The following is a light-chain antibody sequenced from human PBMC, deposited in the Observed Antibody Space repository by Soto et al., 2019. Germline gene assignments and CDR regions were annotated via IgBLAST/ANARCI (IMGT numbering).Light chain of an antibody. Sequence: QSVLTQPASVSGSPGQSIAISCTGTSSDVGSYNLVSWYQQHPGKAPKLMIYEVSKRPSGVSNRFPGSKSGNTASLTISGLQAEDESDYYCCSDAGSSTFGPYVFGTGTKFTVL. CDR2: EVS. V-gene: IGLV2-23*02. CDR3: CSDAGSSTFGPYV. CDR1: SSDVGSYNL. J-gene: IGLJ1*01.